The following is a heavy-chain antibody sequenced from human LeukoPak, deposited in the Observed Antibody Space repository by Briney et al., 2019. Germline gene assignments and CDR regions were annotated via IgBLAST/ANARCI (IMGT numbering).Heavy chain of an antibody. J-gene: IGHJ4*02. CDR1: GYTFTNYY. V-gene: IGHV1-2*02. D-gene: IGHD5-24*01. CDR2: INPNSGGT. CDR3: ARDPPFVEIATIGNSDY. Sequence: ASVKVFCKASGYTFTNYYMHWARHAPAQGLEWMGWINPNSGGTNYAKKFQGRLTMNRATSISTAYMELSRLRSDDTAVYYCARDPPFVEIATIGNSDYWGQGTLVTVSS.